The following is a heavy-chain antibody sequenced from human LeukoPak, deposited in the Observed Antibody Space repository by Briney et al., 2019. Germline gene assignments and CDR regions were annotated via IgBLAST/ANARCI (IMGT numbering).Heavy chain of an antibody. D-gene: IGHD3-9*01. CDR1: GFTSSNYS. CDR3: ARDVGSRRYFDWLAVADY. CDR2: ISGSSSYI. Sequence: GGSLRLTCAASGFTSSNYSMNWVRHAPGKGLEWVSSISGSSSYIYYANSVKGRFTISRDNAKNSLYLQMNSLRAEDTAVYYCARDVGSRRYFDWLAVADYWGQGILVTVSS. V-gene: IGHV3-21*01. J-gene: IGHJ4*02.